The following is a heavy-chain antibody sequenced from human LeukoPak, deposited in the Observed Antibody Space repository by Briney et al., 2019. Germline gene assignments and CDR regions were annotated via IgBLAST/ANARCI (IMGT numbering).Heavy chain of an antibody. J-gene: IGHJ4*02. CDR1: EFTFSSYG. Sequence: GSMRLSCAASEFTFSSYGMSWVRQAPGKGLEWVSSISGSGGSTQYADSVKGRFTISRDNSKNTLYLQMNSLRAEDTAVYYCAKDRYSSSWYPLLDYWGQGTLVTVSS. CDR3: AKDRYSSSWYPLLDY. D-gene: IGHD6-13*01. V-gene: IGHV3-23*01. CDR2: ISGSGGST.